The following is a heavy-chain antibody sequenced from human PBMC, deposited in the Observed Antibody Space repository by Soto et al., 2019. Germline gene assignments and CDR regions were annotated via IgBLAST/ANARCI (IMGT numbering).Heavy chain of an antibody. J-gene: IGHJ4*01. V-gene: IGHV3-7*01. CDR2: IKTDASEQ. D-gene: IGHD3-10*01. CDR1: GFTLRSYW. CDR3: GRDSGYVSGNSLIHYLDC. Sequence: EEQLVASGGGLVQPGGSLRLSCAASGFTLRSYWMSWVRQAPGKGLEWLATIKTDASEQKYVDSVKGRFTVFRDNAKNSLYLQIDSLRAEDTAVYYCGRDSGYVSGNSLIHYLDCWGRGNLVSVSS.